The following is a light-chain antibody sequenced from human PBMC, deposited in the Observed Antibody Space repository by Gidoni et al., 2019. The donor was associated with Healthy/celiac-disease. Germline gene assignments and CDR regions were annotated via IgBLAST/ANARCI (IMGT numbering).Light chain of an antibody. CDR1: QSVSSY. Sequence: EIVLTQSPATLSLSPGERATLSCRASQSVSSYLAWYQQKPGQAPRLLIYDASNRATGIPARFSGSGSGTDFTLTISSLEPEDFAVYYCQQRSNWPGGLTFXGXTKVEIK. CDR2: DAS. V-gene: IGKV3-11*01. CDR3: QQRSNWPGGLT. J-gene: IGKJ4*01.